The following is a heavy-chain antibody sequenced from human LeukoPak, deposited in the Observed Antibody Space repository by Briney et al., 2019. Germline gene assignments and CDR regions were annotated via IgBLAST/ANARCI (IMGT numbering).Heavy chain of an antibody. CDR2: INPNSGGT. CDR1: GYTFTAYY. D-gene: IGHD6-25*01. V-gene: IGHV1-2*02. Sequence: GASVKVSCKASGYTFTAYYMHWVRQAPGQGLEWMGWINPNSGGTNFAQKFQGRVTMTRDTSISTAYMELSRLRSDDTAVYYCARIVAARQGYFQHWGQGTLVTVSS. J-gene: IGHJ1*01. CDR3: ARIVAARQGYFQH.